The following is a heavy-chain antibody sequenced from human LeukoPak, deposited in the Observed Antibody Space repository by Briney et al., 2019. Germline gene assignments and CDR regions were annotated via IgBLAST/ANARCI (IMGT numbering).Heavy chain of an antibody. V-gene: IGHV3-53*01. CDR3: ARSLYRGYYFDY. D-gene: IGHD3-16*01. CDR2: IYSDGTT. J-gene: IGHJ4*02. Sequence: GGSLRLSCAASGFTFSDYYMSWIRQAPGKGLEWVSFIYSDGTTYYTDSVKGRFTISRDNSKNTLYLQMNSLRAEDTAVYYCARSLYRGYYFDYWGQGTLVTVSS. CDR1: GFTFSDYY.